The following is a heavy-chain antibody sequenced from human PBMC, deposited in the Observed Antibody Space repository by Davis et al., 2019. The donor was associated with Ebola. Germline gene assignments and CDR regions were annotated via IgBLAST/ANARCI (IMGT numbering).Heavy chain of an antibody. CDR2: INTNTGNP. J-gene: IGHJ6*02. CDR1: GYTFTSYS. CDR3: ARDTSAAAGFYYYYGMDV. Sequence: AASVKVSCKASGYTFTSYSMNWVRQAPGPGLEWMGWINTNTGNPTYAQGFTGRFIFSLDTSVSTAYLQICSLKAEDTAVYYCARDTSAAAGFYYYYGMDVWGQGTTVTVSS. D-gene: IGHD6-13*01. V-gene: IGHV7-4-1*01.